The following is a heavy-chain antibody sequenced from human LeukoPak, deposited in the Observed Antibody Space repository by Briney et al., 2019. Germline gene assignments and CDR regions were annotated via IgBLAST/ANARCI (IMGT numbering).Heavy chain of an antibody. Sequence: ASVEVSCKASGYTFTSYGISWVRQAPGQGLEWMGWISAYNGYTKYAQKFQGRVTMTRDTSTSTAYMELRSLRPDDTAVYFCARDGHRMYYYESSDYRFDSWGQGTLVTVSS. D-gene: IGHD3-22*01. J-gene: IGHJ4*02. V-gene: IGHV1-18*01. CDR2: ISAYNGYT. CDR1: GYTFTSYG. CDR3: ARDGHRMYYYESSDYRFDS.